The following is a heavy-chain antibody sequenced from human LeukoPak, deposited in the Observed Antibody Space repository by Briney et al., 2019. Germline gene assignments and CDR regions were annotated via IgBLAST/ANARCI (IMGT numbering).Heavy chain of an antibody. J-gene: IGHJ4*02. CDR2: IYYSGST. V-gene: IGHV4-31*03. CDR1: GGSISSGGYY. D-gene: IGHD3-22*01. Sequence: SQTLSLTCTVSGGSISSGGYYWSWIRQHPGKGLEWIGYIYYSGSTYYNPSLKSRVTISVDTSKNQFSLKLSSVTAADTAVYYCARDRAVYYDRSVWGQGTLVTVSS. CDR3: ARDRAVYYDRSV.